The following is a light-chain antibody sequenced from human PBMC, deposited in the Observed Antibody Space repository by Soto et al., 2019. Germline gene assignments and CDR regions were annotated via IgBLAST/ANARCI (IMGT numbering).Light chain of an antibody. Sequence: QSALTQPASVSGSPGQSITISCTGTSSDVGAYYSVSWYQHHPGKAPKLIIYGVTNRPSGVSNRFSGSKSGNTASLTISGLQAEDEADYHCSSYTCGSSHDVFGTGTKVTVL. V-gene: IGLV2-14*01. CDR2: GVT. J-gene: IGLJ1*01. CDR1: SSDVGAYYS. CDR3: SSYTCGSSHDV.